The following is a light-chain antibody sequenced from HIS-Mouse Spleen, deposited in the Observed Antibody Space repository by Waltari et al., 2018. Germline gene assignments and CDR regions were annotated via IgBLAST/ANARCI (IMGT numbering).Light chain of an antibody. Sequence: DVVMTQSPLSLPVTLGQPASISCRSSQILVYSEGNTYLNWFQQRPGQSPRRLIYKVSNRDSGVPDRFSGSGSGTDFTLKISRVEGEDVGVYYCMQGTHWPPVTFGQGTKVEIK. CDR1: QILVYSEGNTY. CDR3: MQGTHWPPVT. CDR2: KVS. V-gene: IGKV2-30*01. J-gene: IGKJ1*01.